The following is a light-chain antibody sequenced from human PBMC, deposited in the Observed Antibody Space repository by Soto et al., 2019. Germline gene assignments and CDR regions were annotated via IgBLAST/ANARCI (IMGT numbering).Light chain of an antibody. V-gene: IGKV3-11*01. Sequence: EIVLTQSPVTLSLSPVEIARLYFMASQSISGYLAWYQQKPGQAPRLLIYDVSNRATGIPARFSGSGSGTDFTLTISSLEPEDFAIYYCQQRNYWQVNCGQGTRREIK. J-gene: IGKJ5*01. CDR3: QQRNYWQVN. CDR2: DVS. CDR1: QSISGY.